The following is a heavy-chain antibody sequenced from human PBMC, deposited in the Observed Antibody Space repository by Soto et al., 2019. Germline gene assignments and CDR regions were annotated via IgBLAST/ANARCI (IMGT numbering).Heavy chain of an antibody. CDR1: GGSISGYY. Sequence: SETLSLTCTVSGGSISGYYWSWLRQPPGKGLEWIGYIYSIGSTNYNPSLKSRVTISVDTSKNQFSLKLSSVTAADTAVYYCARREINYYGSGSYYIEYFQHWGQGTLVTVSS. CDR3: ARREINYYGSGSYYIEYFQH. D-gene: IGHD3-10*01. V-gene: IGHV4-59*08. J-gene: IGHJ1*01. CDR2: IYSIGST.